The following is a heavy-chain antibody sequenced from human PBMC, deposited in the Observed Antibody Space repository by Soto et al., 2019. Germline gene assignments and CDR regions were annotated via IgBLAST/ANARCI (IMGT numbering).Heavy chain of an antibody. D-gene: IGHD5-18*01. J-gene: IGHJ4*02. CDR2: ISAYNGNT. Sequence: ASVKVSCKASGYTFTSYGISWVRQAPGQGLEWMGWISAYNGNTNYAQKLQGRVTMTTDTSTSTAYMELRSLRSDDTDVYYCARDPGDTAMVYYFDYWGQGTLVTVSS. CDR3: ARDPGDTAMVYYFDY. CDR1: GYTFTSYG. V-gene: IGHV1-18*01.